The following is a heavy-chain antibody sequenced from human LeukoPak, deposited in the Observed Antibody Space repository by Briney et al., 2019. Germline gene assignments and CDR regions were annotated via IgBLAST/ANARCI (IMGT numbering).Heavy chain of an antibody. CDR3: AELGITMIGGV. V-gene: IGHV3-43D*03. Sequence: PGGSLRLSYAASGFTFDDYAMHWVRQAPGRGLEWVSFTTWDGGSAYYADSVKGRFTISRDNAKNSLYLQMNSLRAEDTAVYYCAELGITMIGGVWGKGTTVTISS. J-gene: IGHJ6*03. CDR1: GFTFDDYA. D-gene: IGHD3-10*02. CDR2: TTWDGGSA.